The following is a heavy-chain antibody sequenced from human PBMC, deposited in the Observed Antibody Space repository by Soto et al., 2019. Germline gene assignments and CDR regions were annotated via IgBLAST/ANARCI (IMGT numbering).Heavy chain of an antibody. V-gene: IGHV2-5*02. J-gene: IGHJ4*02. Sequence: QITLNESGPTVVRPTETLTLTCRFSGFSLTTSGVGVGWIRQSPGKAPEWLALIYWDDDKRYSASLKGRLTITKDTSKNQVVLTVSDLDPTDTATYYCAHRVLRAVFGVVTTTAIYFDFWGQGAPVAVSS. CDR3: AHRVLRAVFGVVTTTAIYFDF. CDR1: GFSLTTSGVG. D-gene: IGHD3-3*01. CDR2: IYWDDDK.